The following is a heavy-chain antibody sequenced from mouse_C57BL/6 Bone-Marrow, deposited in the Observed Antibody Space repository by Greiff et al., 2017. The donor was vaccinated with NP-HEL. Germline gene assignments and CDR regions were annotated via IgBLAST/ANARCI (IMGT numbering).Heavy chain of an antibody. CDR1: GYTFTSYW. CDR3: ARTPLYYYGSSPYYYAMDY. Sequence: QVQLKESGAELAKPGASVKLSCKASGYTFTSYWMHWVKQRPGQGLEWIGYINPSSGYTKYNQKFKDKATLTADKSSSTAYMQLSSLTYEDSAVYYCARTPLYYYGSSPYYYAMDYWGQGTSVTVSS. V-gene: IGHV1-7*01. J-gene: IGHJ4*01. CDR2: INPSSGYT. D-gene: IGHD1-1*01.